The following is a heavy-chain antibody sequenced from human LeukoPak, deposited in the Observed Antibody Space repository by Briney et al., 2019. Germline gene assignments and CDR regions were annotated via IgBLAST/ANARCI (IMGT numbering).Heavy chain of an antibody. CDR1: GGSFSGYY. D-gene: IGHD3-22*01. J-gene: IGHJ4*02. CDR2: ISHNENT. V-gene: IGHV4-34*01. Sequence: SETLSLTCAVYGGSFSGYYWNWIRRPPGKGLEWIGEISHNENTNHSPSLKSRLTISIDTSKNQFSLKLSSVTAADTAVYYCASSGSRWLIDKTYSPYWGQGTLVTVSS. CDR3: ASSGSRWLIDKTYSPY.